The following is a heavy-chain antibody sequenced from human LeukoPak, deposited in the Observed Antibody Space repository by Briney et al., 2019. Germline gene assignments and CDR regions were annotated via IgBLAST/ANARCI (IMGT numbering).Heavy chain of an antibody. V-gene: IGHV3-7*01. J-gene: IGHJ6*02. CDR1: GFTFSSYW. CDR3: AGGDIVVVPAVIPYYYYGMDV. Sequence: GGSLRLSCAASGFTFSSYWMSWVRQAPGKGLEWVANIKQDGSEKYYVDSVKGRFTISRDNAKNSLHLQMNSLRAEDTAVYYCAGGDIVVVPAVIPYYYYGMDVWGQGTTVTVSS. D-gene: IGHD2-2*01. CDR2: IKQDGSEK.